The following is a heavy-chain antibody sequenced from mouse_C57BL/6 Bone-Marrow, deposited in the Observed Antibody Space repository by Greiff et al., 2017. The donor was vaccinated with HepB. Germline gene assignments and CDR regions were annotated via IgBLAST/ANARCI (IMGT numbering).Heavy chain of an antibody. CDR2: ISNGGGST. V-gene: IGHV5-12*01. CDR1: GFTFSNYY. Sequence: EVHLVEPGGGLVQPGGSLKLSCAASGFTFSNYYMYWVRQTPEKRLEWVAYISNGGGSTYYPDTVKGRFTITRENSKNTLYLQMSRLKSEDTAMYYCARQVTTGVAPLDFDVWGTGTTVTVSA. J-gene: IGHJ1*03. CDR3: ARQVTTGVAPLDFDV. D-gene: IGHD1-1*01.